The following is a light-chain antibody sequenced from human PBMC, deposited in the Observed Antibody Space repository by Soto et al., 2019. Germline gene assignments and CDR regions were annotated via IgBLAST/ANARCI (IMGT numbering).Light chain of an antibody. J-gene: IGKJ1*01. CDR3: QQYNNWPRT. CDR2: GAS. V-gene: IGKV3-15*01. Sequence: EIVMTQSPATLSVSPGERATLSCRASQSVSSNLAWYQQKPGQAPRLLIYGASTRATGIPARFSGSGSGTEFTLTISSLQSEDFAVDYCQQYNNWPRTFGQGTKVYIK. CDR1: QSVSSN.